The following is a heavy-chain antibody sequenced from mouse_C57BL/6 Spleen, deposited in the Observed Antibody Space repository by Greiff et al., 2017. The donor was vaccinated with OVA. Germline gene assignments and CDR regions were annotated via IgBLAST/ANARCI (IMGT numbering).Heavy chain of an antibody. Sequence: EVQLQQSGAELVRPGASVKLSCTASGFNIKDDYMHWVKQRPEQGLEWIGCIDPENGDTEYASKFQGKATITADTSSNTAYLQLSSLTSEDTAVYYCTTDYCGIPFAYWGQGTLVTVSA. CDR2: IDPENGDT. J-gene: IGHJ3*01. CDR1: GFNIKDDY. CDR3: TTDYCGIPFAY. D-gene: IGHD1-1*01. V-gene: IGHV14-4*01.